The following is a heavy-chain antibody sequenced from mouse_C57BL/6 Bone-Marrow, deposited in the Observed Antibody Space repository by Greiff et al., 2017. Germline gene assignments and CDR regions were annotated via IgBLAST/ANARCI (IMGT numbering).Heavy chain of an antibody. D-gene: IGHD1-1*01. CDR2: IDPNSGGT. CDR1: GYTFTSYW. Sequence: QVQLKQPGAELVKPGASVKLSCKASGYTFTSYWMHWVKQRPGRGLEWIGRIDPNSGGTKYNEKFKSKATLTVDKPSSTAYMQLRSLTSEDSAVYYCARLTTVANYFDDWGQGTTLTVSS. V-gene: IGHV1-72*01. CDR3: ARLTTVANYFDD. J-gene: IGHJ2*01.